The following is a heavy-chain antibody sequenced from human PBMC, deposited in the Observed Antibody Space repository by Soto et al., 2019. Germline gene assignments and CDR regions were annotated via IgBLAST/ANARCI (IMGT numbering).Heavy chain of an antibody. CDR3: ARGKDSGSYLRLRRNWFDP. J-gene: IGHJ5*02. D-gene: IGHD1-26*01. V-gene: IGHV4-30-4*01. CDR1: GGSISSGDYY. Sequence: QVQLQESGPGLVKPSQTLSLTCTVSGGSISSGDYYWSWIRQPPGKGLEWIGYIHYSGSTYYNPSLKSRVTISVDTSKNQFSLKLSSVTAADTAVYYCARGKDSGSYLRLRRNWFDPWGQGTLVTVSS. CDR2: IHYSGST.